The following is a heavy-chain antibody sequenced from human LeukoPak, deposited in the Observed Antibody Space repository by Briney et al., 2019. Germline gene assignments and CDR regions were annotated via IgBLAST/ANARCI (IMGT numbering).Heavy chain of an antibody. CDR2: ISWNSGSI. CDR3: ARGSVAGIGY. J-gene: IGHJ4*02. Sequence: GGSLRLSCAASGFTFDDYAMHWVRQAPGKGLEWVSGISWNSGSIGYADSVKGRFTIYRDNAKNSLYLQMNSLRAEDTAVYYCARGSVAGIGYWGQGTLVTVSS. V-gene: IGHV3-9*01. CDR1: GFTFDDYA. D-gene: IGHD6-19*01.